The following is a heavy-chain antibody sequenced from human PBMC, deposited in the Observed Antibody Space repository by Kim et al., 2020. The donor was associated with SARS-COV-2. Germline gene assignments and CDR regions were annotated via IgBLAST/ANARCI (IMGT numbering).Heavy chain of an antibody. V-gene: IGHV4-34*01. D-gene: IGHD6-19*01. CDR3: ARRSSRTRGLAVAGTYYFDY. CDR2: INHSGST. Sequence: SETLSLTCAVYGGSFSGYYWSWIRQPPGKGLEWIGEINHSGSTNYNPSLKSRVTISVDTSKNQFSLKLSSVTAADTAVYYCARRSSRTRGLAVAGTYYFDYWGQGTLVTVSS. J-gene: IGHJ4*02. CDR1: GGSFSGYY.